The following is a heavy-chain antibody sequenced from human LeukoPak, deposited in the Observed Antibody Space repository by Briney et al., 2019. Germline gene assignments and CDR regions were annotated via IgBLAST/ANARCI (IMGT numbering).Heavy chain of an antibody. D-gene: IGHD3-16*02. V-gene: IGHV3-30-3*01. CDR3: ARSLTSRLDAFDI. Sequence: PGGSLRLSCAASGFTFSSYAMHWVRQAPGKGLEWVAVISYDGSNKYYADSVKGRFTISRDNSKNTLYLQMNSLRAEDTAVYYCARSLTSRLDAFDIWGQGTMVTVSS. J-gene: IGHJ3*02. CDR2: ISYDGSNK. CDR1: GFTFSSYA.